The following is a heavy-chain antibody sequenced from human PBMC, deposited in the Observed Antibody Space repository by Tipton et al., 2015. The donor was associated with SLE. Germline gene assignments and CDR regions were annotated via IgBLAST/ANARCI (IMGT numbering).Heavy chain of an antibody. J-gene: IGHJ5*01. CDR2: IYTRGST. D-gene: IGHD1-26*01. Sequence: TLSLTCTVSGDSISSGNYYWSWIRQPAGEGLEWIGRIYTRGSTNYNLSLKSRVAISLDTSKNQISLRLTSVTAADTAVYYCARGPSSSETYYTWFDSWGQGTLVTVSS. CDR3: ARGPSSSETYYTWFDS. CDR1: GDSISSGNYY. V-gene: IGHV4-61*02.